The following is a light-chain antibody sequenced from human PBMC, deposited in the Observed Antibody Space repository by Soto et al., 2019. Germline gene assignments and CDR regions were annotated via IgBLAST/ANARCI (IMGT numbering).Light chain of an antibody. Sequence: QSVLTQPPSASGTPGQTVTISCSGSSTNIGCNTVDWYHQLPGTAPKLIIYWNNNRPSGVSDRFSGSKSGTTASLAISGLQSEDEADYYCAAWDDSLNDWVFGGGTKLTVL. J-gene: IGLJ3*02. V-gene: IGLV1-44*01. CDR2: WNN. CDR1: STNIGCNT. CDR3: AAWDDSLNDWV.